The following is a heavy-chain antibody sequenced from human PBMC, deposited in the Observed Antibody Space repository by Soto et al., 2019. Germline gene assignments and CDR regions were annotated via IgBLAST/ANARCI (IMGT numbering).Heavy chain of an antibody. CDR1: GGSFSSNP. CDR3: ARGGRGYSSAPRYYFDY. V-gene: IGHV1-69*01. Sequence: QVQLVRSGSEVKEPGSSVKVSCKASGGSFSSNPISWVRQAPGQGLEWMAGIIPIFATVHYAQKFQGRVTITADESTSTAYMELTSLRSEDTAVYFCARGGRGYSSAPRYYFDYWGQGTLVTVSS. CDR2: IIPIFATV. J-gene: IGHJ4*02. D-gene: IGHD5-18*01.